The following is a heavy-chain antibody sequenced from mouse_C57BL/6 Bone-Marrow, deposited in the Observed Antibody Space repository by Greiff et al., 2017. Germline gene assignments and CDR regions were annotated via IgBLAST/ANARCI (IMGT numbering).Heavy chain of an antibody. D-gene: IGHD1-1*01. Sequence: VKVVESGAELVRPGTSVKVSCKASGYAFTNYLIEWVKQRPGQGLEWIGVINPGSGGTNYNEKFKGKATLTADKSSSTAYMQLSSLTSEDSAVYFCARDYGSSPAYWGQGTLVTVSA. CDR1: GYAFTNYL. CDR3: ARDYGSSPAY. J-gene: IGHJ3*01. CDR2: INPGSGGT. V-gene: IGHV1-54*01.